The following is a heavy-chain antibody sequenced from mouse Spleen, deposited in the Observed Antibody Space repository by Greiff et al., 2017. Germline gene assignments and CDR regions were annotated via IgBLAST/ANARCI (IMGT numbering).Heavy chain of an antibody. CDR3: ARHDLGPFDY. CDR2: ISGGGGNA. V-gene: IGHV5-9*01. J-gene: IGHJ2*01. CDR1: GFTFSSYT. Sequence: EVKLVESGGGLVKPGGSLKLSCAASGFTFSSYTMSWVRQTPEKRLEWVATISGGGGNAYYPDSVKGRFTISRDNAKNTLYLQMSSLRSEDTALYYCARHDLGPFDYWGQGTTLTVSS. D-gene: IGHD4-1*01.